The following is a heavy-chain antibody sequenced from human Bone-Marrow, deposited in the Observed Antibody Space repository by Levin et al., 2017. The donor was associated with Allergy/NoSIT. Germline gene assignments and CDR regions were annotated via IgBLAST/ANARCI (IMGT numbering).Heavy chain of an antibody. V-gene: IGHV3-33*01. D-gene: IGHD6-19*01. CDR1: GFTFSDFG. CDR3: ASDRYSAVAGIDWTHPLDY. Sequence: QTGESLKISCAASGFTFSDFGIHWVRQAPGKGLEWVAVIWYDGSNKYYTDSVKGRFTISRDNSKNTLYLQMDSLRAEDTAVYYCASDRYSAVAGIDWTHPLDYWGQGTLVTVSS. J-gene: IGHJ4*02. CDR2: IWYDGSNK.